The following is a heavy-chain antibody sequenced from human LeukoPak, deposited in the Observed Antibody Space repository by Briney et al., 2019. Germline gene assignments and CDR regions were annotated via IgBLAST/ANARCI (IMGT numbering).Heavy chain of an antibody. CDR1: GGSFSGYY. CDR2: INHSGST. Sequence: PSETLSLTCAVYGGSFSGYYWSWIRQPPGKGLEWIGEINHSGSTNYNPSLKSRVTISVDTSKNQFSLKLSSVTAADTAAYYCARRAERYSSSWYNWFDPWGQGTLVTVSS. CDR3: ARRAERYSSSWYNWFDP. J-gene: IGHJ5*02. D-gene: IGHD6-13*01. V-gene: IGHV4-34*01.